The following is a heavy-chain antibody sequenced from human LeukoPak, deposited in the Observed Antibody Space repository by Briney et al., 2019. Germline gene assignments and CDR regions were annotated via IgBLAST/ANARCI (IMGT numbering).Heavy chain of an antibody. Sequence: GGSLRLSCAASGFTFSDYYMGWIRQAPGKGLEWVSYISGNGSIIFYADSVKGRFTISRDNAKNSLYLQMNSLRAEDTAVYYCGRDFGLYGTKRSSDIWGQGTMVTVSS. J-gene: IGHJ3*02. D-gene: IGHD1-7*01. CDR1: GFTFSDYY. CDR3: GRDFGLYGTKRSSDI. CDR2: ISGNGSII. V-gene: IGHV3-11*01.